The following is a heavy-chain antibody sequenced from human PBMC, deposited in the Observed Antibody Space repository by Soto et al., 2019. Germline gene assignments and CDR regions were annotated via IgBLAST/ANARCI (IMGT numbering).Heavy chain of an antibody. CDR2: IIPIFGTA. CDR1: GGTFSSYA. J-gene: IGHJ4*02. CDR3: ARVLYNYGYFDY. V-gene: IGHV1-69*13. D-gene: IGHD5-12*01. Sequence: SGKVSCKASGGTFSSYAITWGRPAPGQGLEWMGGIIPIFGTANYAQKFQGRVTITADESTSTAYMELSSLRSEDTAVYYCARVLYNYGYFDYWGQGTLVTVLL.